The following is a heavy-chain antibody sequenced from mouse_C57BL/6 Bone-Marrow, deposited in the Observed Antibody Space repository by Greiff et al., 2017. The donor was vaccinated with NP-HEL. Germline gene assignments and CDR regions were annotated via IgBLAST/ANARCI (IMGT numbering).Heavy chain of an antibody. CDR2: IYPGDGDT. CDR1: GYAFSSSW. CDR3: ARSSDGYYRYFDV. J-gene: IGHJ1*03. V-gene: IGHV1-82*01. Sequence: VKLVESGPELVKPGASVKISCKASGYAFSSSWMNWVKQRPGKGLEWIGRIYPGDGDTNYNGKFKGKATLTADKSSSTAYMQLSSLTSEDSAVYFCARSSDGYYRYFDVWGTGTTVTVSS. D-gene: IGHD2-3*01.